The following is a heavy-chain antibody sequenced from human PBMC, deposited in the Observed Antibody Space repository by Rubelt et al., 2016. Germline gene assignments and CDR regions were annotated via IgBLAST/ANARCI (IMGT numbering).Heavy chain of an antibody. V-gene: IGHV3-15*07. CDR2: IKSKTDGGTT. J-gene: IGHJ4*02. D-gene: IGHD3-22*01. CDR1: GFTFSSYA. Sequence: GRSLRLSCAASGFTFSSYAMHWVRQAPGKGLEWVGRIKSKTDGGTTDYAAPVKGRFTISRDDSRNTLYLQVNSLKTEDTAVYYCTTDLGYYDSSGFPYWGQGTLVTVSS. CDR3: TTDLGYYDSSGFPY.